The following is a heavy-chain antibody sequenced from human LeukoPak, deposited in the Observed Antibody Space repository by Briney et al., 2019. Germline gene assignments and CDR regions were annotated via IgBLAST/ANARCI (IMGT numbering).Heavy chain of an antibody. CDR2: IKQDGSEK. CDR3: ATSQTTSGRYGNAFDI. CDR1: EITFSSYW. D-gene: IGHD6-19*01. Sequence: PGGSLRLSCTSSEITFSSYWISWVRQAPGKGLEWVANIKQDGSEKYYVDSLKGRFTISRDNAKNSLYLQMNSLRAEDTAVYYCATSQTTSGRYGNAFDIWGQGTMVTVSS. V-gene: IGHV3-7*01. J-gene: IGHJ3*02.